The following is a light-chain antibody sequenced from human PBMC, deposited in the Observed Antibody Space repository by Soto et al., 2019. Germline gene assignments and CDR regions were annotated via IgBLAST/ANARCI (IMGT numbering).Light chain of an antibody. Sequence: EIVLTQSPGTLSLSPGERATLSCRASQSISSSYLAWYQQKPGQAPRLLIYAASSRATGIQDRFSGSGSGTDSTLTISRLEPEDFAVYYCKQYGSSITCGQGTRLEIK. J-gene: IGKJ5*01. CDR1: QSISSSY. V-gene: IGKV3-20*01. CDR3: KQYGSSIT. CDR2: AAS.